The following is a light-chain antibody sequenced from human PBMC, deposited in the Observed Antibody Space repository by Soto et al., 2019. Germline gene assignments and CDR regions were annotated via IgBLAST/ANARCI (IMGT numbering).Light chain of an antibody. CDR3: QQYNNWPPT. V-gene: IGKV3-15*01. Sequence: EIVMTQSPATLSVSPGERATLSCRASQSVSSNLAWYQQKPGQAPTLLIYGASTRATVIPARFSGSGSGTEFTLTISSLQSEDFAVYYCQQYNNWPPTFGQGTKVDIK. CDR1: QSVSSN. J-gene: IGKJ1*01. CDR2: GAS.